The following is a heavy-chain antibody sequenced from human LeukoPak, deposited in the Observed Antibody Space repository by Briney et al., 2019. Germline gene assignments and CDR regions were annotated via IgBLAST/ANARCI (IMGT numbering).Heavy chain of an antibody. CDR1: GFTFSSYG. Sequence: GGSLRLSCAASGFTFSSYGMHWVRQAPGKGLEWVAVISYDGTNKYYADSVKGRFTISRDNSKNTLYLQMNSLRAEDTAVYYCAKDKGTMVRGVNSYYYYGMDVWGQGTTVTVSS. CDR3: AKDKGTMVRGVNSYYYYGMDV. CDR2: ISYDGTNK. D-gene: IGHD3-10*01. V-gene: IGHV3-30*18. J-gene: IGHJ6*02.